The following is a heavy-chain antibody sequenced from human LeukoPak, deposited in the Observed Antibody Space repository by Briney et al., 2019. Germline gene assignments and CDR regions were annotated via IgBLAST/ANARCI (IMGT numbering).Heavy chain of an antibody. J-gene: IGHJ5*02. CDR1: GGSISGHY. Sequence: SETLSLTCTVSGGSISGHYWSWIRQPPGKGLEWIGYIYYSGTTLYNSSLKSRVTISVDTSKNQFSLKLSSMTAADTAVYYCAKGGSSSCWLDPWGQGTLVTVSS. CDR3: AKGGSSSCWLDP. D-gene: IGHD2-2*01. CDR2: IYYSGTT. V-gene: IGHV4-59*11.